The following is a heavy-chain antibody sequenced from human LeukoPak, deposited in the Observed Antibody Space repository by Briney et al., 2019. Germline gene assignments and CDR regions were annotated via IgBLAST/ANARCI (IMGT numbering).Heavy chain of an antibody. J-gene: IGHJ4*02. Sequence: ASVKVSCKASGYTFTSYGISWVRQAPGQGLEWMGWISAYNGNTNYAQKLQGRVTMTTDTSTSTAYMELRSLRSDDTAVYYCTTLSYYYDSSGPCFDYWGQGTLVTVSS. V-gene: IGHV1-18*01. CDR3: TTLSYYYDSSGPCFDY. CDR1: GYTFTSYG. CDR2: ISAYNGNT. D-gene: IGHD3-22*01.